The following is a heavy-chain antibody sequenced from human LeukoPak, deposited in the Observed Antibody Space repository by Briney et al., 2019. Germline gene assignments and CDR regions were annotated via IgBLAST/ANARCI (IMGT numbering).Heavy chain of an antibody. CDR1: GFSFSSYA. V-gene: IGHV3-30*04. CDR2: ISYDGSNK. CDR3: ASPPPDPLLKNDAFDI. Sequence: GRSLRLSCAASGFSFSSYAMHWVRQAPGKGLEWVAVISYDGSNKYYADSVKGRFPISRDNSKNTLYLQMNSLRAEDTAVYYCASPPPDPLLKNDAFDIWGQGTMVTVSS. J-gene: IGHJ3*02. D-gene: IGHD2-15*01.